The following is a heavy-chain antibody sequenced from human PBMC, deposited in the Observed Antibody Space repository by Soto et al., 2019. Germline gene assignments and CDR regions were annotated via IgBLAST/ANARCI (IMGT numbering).Heavy chain of an antibody. V-gene: IGHV4-59*01. CDR1: GGSISSYY. J-gene: IGHJ5*02. D-gene: IGHD2-2*01. Sequence: QVQLQESGPGLVKPSETLSLTCTVSGGSISSYYWSWIRQPPGKGLEWIGYIYYSGSTKYNPSLKSRVSISVDTSKNQFSLKLSCVTAADTAVYYCARVYCSSSSGYPWGNGFDPWGQGTLVTVSS. CDR2: IYYSGST. CDR3: ARVYCSSSSGYPWGNGFDP.